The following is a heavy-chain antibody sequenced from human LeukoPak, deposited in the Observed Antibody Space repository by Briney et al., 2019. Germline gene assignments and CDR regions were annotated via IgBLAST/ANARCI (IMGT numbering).Heavy chain of an antibody. CDR3: ARINYYGSGLDL. J-gene: IGHJ5*02. Sequence: PSETLSLTRTVSGASITTGAYYWTYIRQSPGKDLEWIGYIYHGGSTYYNPSLKSRVTISIDRPKNQFSLRLTSVTAADTAVYYCARINYYGSGLDLWGQGALVTVSS. V-gene: IGHV4-30-2*06. CDR1: GASITTGAYY. D-gene: IGHD3-10*01. CDR2: IYHGGST.